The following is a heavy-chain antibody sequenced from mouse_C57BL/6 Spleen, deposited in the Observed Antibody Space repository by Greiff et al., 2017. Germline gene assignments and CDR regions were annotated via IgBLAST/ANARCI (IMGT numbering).Heavy chain of an antibody. D-gene: IGHD1-1*01. Sequence: EVQGVESVAELVRPGASVKLSCTASGFNIKNTYMHWVKQRPEQGLEWIGRIDPANGNTKYAPKFQGKATITADTSSNTAYLQLSSLTSEDTAIYYCAHYYGSSYRYFDVWGTGTTVTVSS. CDR1: GFNIKNTY. J-gene: IGHJ1*03. CDR3: AHYYGSSYRYFDV. V-gene: IGHV14-3*01. CDR2: IDPANGNT.